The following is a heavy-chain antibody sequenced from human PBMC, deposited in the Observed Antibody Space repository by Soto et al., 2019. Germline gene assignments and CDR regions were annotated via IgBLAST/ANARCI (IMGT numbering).Heavy chain of an antibody. Sequence: PGGSLRLSCAASGFTFSSYSMNWVRQAPGKGLEWVSSISSSSSYIYYADSVKGRFTISRDNAKNSLYLQMNSLRAEDTAVYYCARGKRTGRNYYYYGMDVWGQGTTVTVSS. J-gene: IGHJ6*02. CDR3: ARGKRTGRNYYYYGMDV. V-gene: IGHV3-21*01. CDR2: ISSSSSYI. CDR1: GFTFSSYS.